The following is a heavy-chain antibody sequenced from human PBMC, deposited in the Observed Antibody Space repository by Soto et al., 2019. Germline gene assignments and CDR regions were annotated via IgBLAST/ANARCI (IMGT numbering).Heavy chain of an antibody. CDR2: IYWNDEK. Sequence: QITVKGSGPTLVKPTQTLTLTCSLSGISLSTSGVGLGWIRQSPGKALEWVALIYWNDEKHYTPSLKSRLTITKDTSKNQAVLTITNMDPVDTATYYCARGLATLPVFAFDVWGQGTVVTVSS. J-gene: IGHJ3*01. CDR1: GISLSTSGVG. CDR3: ARGLATLPVFAFDV. D-gene: IGHD6-6*01. V-gene: IGHV2-5*01.